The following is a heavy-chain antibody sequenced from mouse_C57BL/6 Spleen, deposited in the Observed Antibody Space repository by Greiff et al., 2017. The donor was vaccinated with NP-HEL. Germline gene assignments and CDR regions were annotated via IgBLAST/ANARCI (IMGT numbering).Heavy chain of an antibody. CDR2: IYPSDSET. J-gene: IGHJ2*01. CDR3: ARSMVTTKGAGVDY. D-gene: IGHD2-2*01. V-gene: IGHV1-61*01. CDR1: GYTFTSYW. Sequence: QVRLQQPGAELVRPGSSVKLSCKASGYTFTSYWMDWVKQRPGQGLEWIGNIYPSDSETHYNQKFKDKATLTVDKSSSTAYMQLSSLTSEDSAVYYCARSMVTTKGAGVDYWGQGTTLTVSS.